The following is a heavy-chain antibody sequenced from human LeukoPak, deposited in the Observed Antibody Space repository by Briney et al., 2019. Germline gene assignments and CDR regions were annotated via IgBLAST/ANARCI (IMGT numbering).Heavy chain of an antibody. V-gene: IGHV4-34*01. D-gene: IGHD6-6*01. J-gene: IGHJ4*02. CDR2: INHSGST. CDR1: GGSFSGYY. Sequence: SETLSLTCAVYGGSFSGYYWSWIRQPPGKGLEWIGEINHSGSTNYNPSLKSRVTISVDTSKNQFSLKPSSVTAADTAVYYCARGPYSSTSDYWGQGTLVTVSS. CDR3: ARGPYSSTSDY.